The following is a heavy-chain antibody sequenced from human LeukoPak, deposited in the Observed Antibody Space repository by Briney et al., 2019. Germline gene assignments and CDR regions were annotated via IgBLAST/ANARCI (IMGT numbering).Heavy chain of an antibody. J-gene: IGHJ3*02. CDR1: GYTFTSYG. D-gene: IGHD3-16*02. Sequence: ASVKVSCKASGYTFTSYGISWVRQAPGQGLEWMGWISAYNGNTNYAQTLQGRVTMTTDTSTSTAYMELRSLRSDDTAVYYCARGLWITFGGVIGSPFDIWGQGTMVTVSS. CDR2: ISAYNGNT. CDR3: ARGLWITFGGVIGSPFDI. V-gene: IGHV1-18*01.